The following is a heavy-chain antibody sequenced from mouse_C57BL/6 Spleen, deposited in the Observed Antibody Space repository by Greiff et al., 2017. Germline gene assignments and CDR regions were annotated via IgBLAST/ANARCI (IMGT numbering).Heavy chain of an antibody. J-gene: IGHJ2*01. CDR2: IYPSDSET. Sequence: QVQLQQPGPELVRPGSSVKLSCKASGYTFTSYWMDWVKQRPGQGLEWIGNIYPSDSETHYNQKFKDKATLTVDKSSSTAYMQLSSLTSDDSAVYYCARERGIYYGHFDYWGQGTTLTVSS. V-gene: IGHV1-61*01. CDR1: GYTFTSYW. CDR3: ARERGIYYGHFDY. D-gene: IGHD2-1*01.